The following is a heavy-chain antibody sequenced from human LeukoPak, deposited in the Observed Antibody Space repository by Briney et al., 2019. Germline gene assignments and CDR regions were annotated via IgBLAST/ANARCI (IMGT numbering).Heavy chain of an antibody. D-gene: IGHD3-22*01. CDR3: ASTGGYYYDNDAFDI. J-gene: IGHJ3*02. CDR2: INSDGSST. V-gene: IGHV3-74*01. Sequence: GGSLRLSCAASGFTFSSYWMHWVRQAPGKGLVWVSRINSDGSSTSYADSVKGRFTISRDNAKNSLYLQMNSLRAEDTAVYYCASTGGYYYDNDAFDIWGQGTMVTVSS. CDR1: GFTFSSYW.